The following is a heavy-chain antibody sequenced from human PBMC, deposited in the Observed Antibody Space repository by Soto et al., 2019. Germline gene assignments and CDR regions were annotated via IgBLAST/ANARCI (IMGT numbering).Heavy chain of an antibody. CDR2: IKQDGSEK. J-gene: IGHJ5*02. Sequence: PGGSLRLACAASGFTFSSYAMSWVRQAPGKGLEWVANIKQDGSEKYYVDSVKGRFTISRDNAKNSLYLQMNSLRAEDTAVYYCARARGSLTWGQGTLVTVSS. CDR3: ARARGSLT. D-gene: IGHD6-25*01. V-gene: IGHV3-7*01. CDR1: GFTFSSYA.